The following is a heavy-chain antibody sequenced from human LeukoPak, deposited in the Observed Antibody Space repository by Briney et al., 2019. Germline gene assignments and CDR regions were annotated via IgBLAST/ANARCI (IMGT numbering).Heavy chain of an antibody. D-gene: IGHD3-10*01. CDR1: GYTFTSYG. CDR2: ISTYNGNT. J-gene: IGHJ4*02. V-gene: IGHV1-18*01. Sequence: GASVKVSCKASGYTFTSYGISWVRQAPGQGLEWMGWISTYNGNTNYEKKLQGRVTMTTDTSTGTAYMELRSLRSDDTAVYYCARAQVHYQYNFGTGTYYLDYWGQGTLVTVSS. CDR3: ARAQVHYQYNFGTGTYYLDY.